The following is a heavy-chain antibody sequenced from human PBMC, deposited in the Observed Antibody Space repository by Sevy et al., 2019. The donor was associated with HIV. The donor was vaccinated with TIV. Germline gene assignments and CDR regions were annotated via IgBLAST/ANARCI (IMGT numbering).Heavy chain of an antibody. CDR3: ATGGADGSYDYFDY. J-gene: IGHJ4*02. CDR1: GFTFSSYS. D-gene: IGHD1-26*01. V-gene: IGHV3-21*06. CDR2: ISGSSNYL. Sequence: GGSLRLSCAASGFTFSSYSMNWVRQAPGKGLEWVSSISGSSNYLYYAESLKGRFIISRDNAKNTLYLQMNSLRADDTAVYYCATGGADGSYDYFDYWGQGTLVTVSS.